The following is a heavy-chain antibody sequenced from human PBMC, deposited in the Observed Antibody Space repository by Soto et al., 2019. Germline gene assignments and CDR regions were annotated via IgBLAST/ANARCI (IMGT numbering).Heavy chain of an antibody. CDR3: AKEWVYDTSGWSFDY. CDR2: ISDDGSNK. J-gene: IGHJ4*02. D-gene: IGHD3-22*01. Sequence: QVQLVESGGGVVQPGRCLRISCAASGVTFNSYGMHWVRQAPGKGLEWVAVISDDGSNKYYADSLKGRFTISRDNSKNTLYLQMNSLRAEDTAVYYCAKEWVYDTSGWSFDYWGQGTLVTVSS. V-gene: IGHV3-30*18. CDR1: GVTFNSYG.